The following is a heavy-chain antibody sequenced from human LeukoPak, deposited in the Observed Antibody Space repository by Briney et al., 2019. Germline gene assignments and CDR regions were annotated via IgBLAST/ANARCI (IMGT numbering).Heavy chain of an antibody. CDR1: GFTFDNYA. CDR2: ISGSGSNT. CDR3: AKRDPRPFAFDI. V-gene: IGHV3-23*01. J-gene: IGHJ3*02. Sequence: HPGGSLRLSCAASGFTFDNYAMSWVRQTPGKGLEWVSLISGSGSNTYYADSVKDRFTISRDNSKSTLYLQMNSLRVEDTAVYYCAKRDPRPFAFDIWGQGTMVAVSS.